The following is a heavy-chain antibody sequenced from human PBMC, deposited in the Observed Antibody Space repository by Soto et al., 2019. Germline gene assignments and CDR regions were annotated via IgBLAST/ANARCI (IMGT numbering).Heavy chain of an antibody. V-gene: IGHV1-2*04. D-gene: IGHD2-8*01. J-gene: IGHJ6*02. CDR1: GYSFTDYH. CDR3: ARGHSTDCSNGVCSFFYNHEMDV. CDR2: INPKSGGT. Sequence: SVKGSCKAXGYSFTDYHIHWVRQAPGQGLEWLGRINPKSGGTSTAQKFQGWVTMTRDRSISTVYMELTRLRSDDTAVYFCARGHSTDCSNGVCSFFYNHEMDVWGQGTTVTVSS.